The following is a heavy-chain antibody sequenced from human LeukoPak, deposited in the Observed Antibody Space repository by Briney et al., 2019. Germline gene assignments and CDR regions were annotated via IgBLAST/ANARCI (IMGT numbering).Heavy chain of an antibody. CDR2: INHSGST. CDR3: ASTRWFAAVTHSL. D-gene: IGHD4-23*01. J-gene: IGHJ4*02. Sequence: KASETLSLTCAVYGDSFSGYYWSWIRQPPGKGLEWIGEINHSGSTNYNPSLKSRVTISVDTSKNQFSLKLSSVTAADTAVYYCASTRWFAAVTHSLWGQGTLVTVSS. CDR1: GDSFSGYY. V-gene: IGHV4-34*01.